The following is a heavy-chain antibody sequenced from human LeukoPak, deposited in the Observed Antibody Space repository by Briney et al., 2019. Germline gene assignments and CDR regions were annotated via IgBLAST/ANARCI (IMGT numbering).Heavy chain of an antibody. Sequence: ASVKVSCKASGYTFTSYGISWVRQAPGQGLEWMGWISAYNGNTNYAQKLQGRVTMTTDTSTSTAYMELRSLRSDDAAVYYCARDYRGYSYPDYWGQGTLVTVSS. V-gene: IGHV1-18*01. J-gene: IGHJ4*02. CDR1: GYTFTSYG. D-gene: IGHD5-18*01. CDR2: ISAYNGNT. CDR3: ARDYRGYSYPDY.